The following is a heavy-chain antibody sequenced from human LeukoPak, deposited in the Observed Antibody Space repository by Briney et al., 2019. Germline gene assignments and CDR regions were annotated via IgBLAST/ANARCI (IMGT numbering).Heavy chain of an antibody. CDR1: GDSISSSRYY. Sequence: PSQTLSLTCTVSGDSISSSRYYWGWIRQPPGKGLEWIGTIYYSGATYYNPSLKSRVTISVDTSKNQFSLKLSSVTAADTAVYYCARRPYSSSSGLATYMDVWGKGTTVTVSS. J-gene: IGHJ6*03. CDR2: IYYSGAT. V-gene: IGHV4-39*01. D-gene: IGHD6-6*01. CDR3: ARRPYSSSSGLATYMDV.